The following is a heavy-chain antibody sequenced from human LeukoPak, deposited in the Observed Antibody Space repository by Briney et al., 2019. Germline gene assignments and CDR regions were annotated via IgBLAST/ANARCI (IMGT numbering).Heavy chain of an antibody. CDR3: ARGGGVVVVPAAFENWFDP. CDR2: IIPIFGTA. D-gene: IGHD2-2*01. CDR1: GGTFSSYA. J-gene: IGHJ5*02. V-gene: IGHV1-69*05. Sequence: GSSVEVSCKASGGTFSSYAISWVRQAPGQGLEWMGGIIPIFGTANYAQKFQGRLTITTDESTTTAYMQLSSLRSEDTAVYYCARGGGVVVVPAAFENWFDPWGQGTLVTVSS.